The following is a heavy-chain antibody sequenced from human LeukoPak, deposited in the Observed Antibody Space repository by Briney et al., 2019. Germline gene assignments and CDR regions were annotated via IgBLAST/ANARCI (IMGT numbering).Heavy chain of an antibody. D-gene: IGHD5-18*01. Sequence: PGGSLRLSCAASGFTFSSHALHWVRQAPGKGLEWVAVISSDGSYKYYADSVKGRFTISRDNSENTLYLQMNSLIPEDTAVYYCARQYISGQWYFDYWGQGTLVTVSS. CDR3: ARQYISGQWYFDY. CDR1: GFTFSSHA. J-gene: IGHJ4*02. CDR2: ISSDGSYK. V-gene: IGHV3-30*04.